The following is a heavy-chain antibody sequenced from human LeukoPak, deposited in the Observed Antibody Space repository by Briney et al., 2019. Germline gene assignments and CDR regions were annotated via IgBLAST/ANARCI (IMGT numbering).Heavy chain of an antibody. D-gene: IGHD4-11*01. Sequence: GGSLRLSCAASGFTFNAYWIHWVRQVPGKGLVWVSRINGDGSSTAYADSVKGRFTISRDNAKNTLYLQMNSLRAEDTAVYYCAREKGSSNYDSWGQGTLVTVSS. CDR2: INGDGSST. CDR1: GFTFNAYW. J-gene: IGHJ5*01. V-gene: IGHV3-74*03. CDR3: AREKGSSNYDS.